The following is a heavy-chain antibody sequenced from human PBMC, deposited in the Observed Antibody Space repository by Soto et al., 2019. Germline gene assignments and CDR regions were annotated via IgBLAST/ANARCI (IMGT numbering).Heavy chain of an antibody. CDR1: GYTFTSYG. CDR3: ASDLRLGENYYYYGMDV. D-gene: IGHD2-21*01. J-gene: IGHJ6*02. V-gene: IGHV1-18*01. CDR2: ISAYNGNT. Sequence: ASVKVSCNASGYTFTSYGISWVRQAPGQGLEWMGWISAYNGNTNYAQKLQGRVTMTTDTSTSTAYMELRSLRSDDTAVYYCASDLRLGENYYYYGMDVWGQGTTVTVSS.